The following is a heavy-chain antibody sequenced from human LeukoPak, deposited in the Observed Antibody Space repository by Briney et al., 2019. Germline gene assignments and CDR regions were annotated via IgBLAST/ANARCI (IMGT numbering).Heavy chain of an antibody. CDR3: ARGLYGFGGVIVEYYFDY. D-gene: IGHD3-16*02. CDR1: GFTFDDYG. V-gene: IGHV3-20*01. Sequence: GGSLRLSCAASGFTFDDYGMSWVRQAPGKGLEWVSGINWNGGSTGYADSVKGRFTISRDNAKNSLYLQMNSLRAEDTALYHCARGLYGFGGVIVEYYFDYWGQGTLVTVSS. CDR2: INWNGGST. J-gene: IGHJ4*02.